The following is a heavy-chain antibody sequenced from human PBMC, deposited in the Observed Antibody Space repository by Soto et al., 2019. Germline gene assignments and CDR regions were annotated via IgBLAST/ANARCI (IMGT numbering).Heavy chain of an antibody. V-gene: IGHV3-23*01. J-gene: IGHJ5*02. D-gene: IGHD3-3*01. CDR3: AKDPAKITIFGVVISWFDP. CDR2: ISGSGGST. Sequence: GSLRLSCAASGFTFSSYAVSWVRQAPGKGLEWVSAISGSGGSTYYADSVKGRFTISRDNSKNTLYLQMNSLRAEDTAVYYCAKDPAKITIFGVVISWFDPWGQGTLVTVSS. CDR1: GFTFSSYA.